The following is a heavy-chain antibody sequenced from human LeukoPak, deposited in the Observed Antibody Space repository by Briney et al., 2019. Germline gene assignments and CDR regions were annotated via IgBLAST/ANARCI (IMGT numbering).Heavy chain of an antibody. D-gene: IGHD3-10*01. Sequence: GGSLRLSCAASGFTFRSHAMSWLRQAPGTGLEWVSGISGSGGNTYYADSVKGRFSISRDNSKDTLYLQINNLRAEDTAVYYCARDSPPFGEIFNYFDYWGQGTLATVSS. CDR2: ISGSGGNT. V-gene: IGHV3-23*01. CDR1: GFTFRSHA. J-gene: IGHJ4*02. CDR3: ARDSPPFGEIFNYFDY.